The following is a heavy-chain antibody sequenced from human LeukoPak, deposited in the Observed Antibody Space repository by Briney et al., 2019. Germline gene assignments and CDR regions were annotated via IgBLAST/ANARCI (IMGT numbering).Heavy chain of an antibody. D-gene: IGHD5-18*01. CDR1: GFSFSSYW. V-gene: IGHV3-7*03. CDR3: ASGGYSFFY. CDR2: IKQDGSEK. J-gene: IGHJ4*02. Sequence: GGSLRLSCAASGFSFSSYWMNWVRQAPGKGLEWVANIKQDGSEKYYVDSVRGRFTISRDNAKNSLYLQMNSLRAEDTAVYYCASGGYSFFYWGQGTLVTVSS.